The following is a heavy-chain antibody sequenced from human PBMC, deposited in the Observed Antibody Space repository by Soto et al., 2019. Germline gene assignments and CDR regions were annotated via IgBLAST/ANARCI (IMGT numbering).Heavy chain of an antibody. V-gene: IGHV3-23*01. J-gene: IGHJ4*02. Sequence: GGSLRLSCAASGFTFSSFAMGWVRQAPGKGLDWVSAISGSGGSTYSADSVKGRFTISRDNSKNTLYLQMSSLRAEDTAVYYCVRGVAAGTGSQPDGWGQGALVTVSS. CDR3: VRGVAAGTGSQPDG. D-gene: IGHD6-13*01. CDR1: GFTFSSFA. CDR2: ISGSGGST.